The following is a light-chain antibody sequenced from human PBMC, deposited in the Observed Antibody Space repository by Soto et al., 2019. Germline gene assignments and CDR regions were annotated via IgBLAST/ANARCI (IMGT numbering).Light chain of an antibody. J-gene: IGKJ1*01. CDR2: KAS. CDR1: QSVSSS. CDR3: QQYNTYWT. Sequence: DIEMTQSPPTLSSSVGDKVTITCRASQSVSSSLAWYQQKPGKAPKVLIYKASSLESGVPSRFSGSGSGTEFTLTISSLQPDDFATYYCQQYNTYWTFGQGTNVAIK. V-gene: IGKV1-5*03.